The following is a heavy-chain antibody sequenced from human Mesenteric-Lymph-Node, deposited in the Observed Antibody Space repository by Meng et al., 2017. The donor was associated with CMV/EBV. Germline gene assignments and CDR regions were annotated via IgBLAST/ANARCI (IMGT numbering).Heavy chain of an antibody. CDR3: VRAGSGFYSVNFDH. D-gene: IGHD2-15*01. CDR2: ISGSGGST. CDR1: GFTFSSYA. V-gene: IGHV3-23*01. J-gene: IGHJ4*02. Sequence: GESLKISCAASGFTFSSYAMSWVRQAPGKGLEWVSAISGSGGSTYYADSVKGRFTISRDNAKNSLHLQMNSLRPDDTAVYYCVRAGSGFYSVNFDHWGQGTLVTVSS.